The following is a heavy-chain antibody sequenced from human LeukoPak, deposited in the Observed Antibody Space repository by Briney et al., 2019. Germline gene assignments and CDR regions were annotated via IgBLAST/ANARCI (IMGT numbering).Heavy chain of an antibody. J-gene: IGHJ1*01. CDR2: IYYSGST. CDR3: ARDLIAVVGAEYFQH. D-gene: IGHD3-22*01. Sequence: SETLSLTCTVSGGSISSYYWSWIRQPPGKGLEWIGYIYYSGSTNYNPSLKSRVTISVDTSKNQFSLKVSSVTAADTAVYFCARDLIAVVGAEYFQHWGQGTLVTVSS. CDR1: GGSISSYY. V-gene: IGHV4-59*12.